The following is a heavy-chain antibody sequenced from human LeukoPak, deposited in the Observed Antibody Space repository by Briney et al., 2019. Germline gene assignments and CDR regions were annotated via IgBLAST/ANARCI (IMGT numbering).Heavy chain of an antibody. J-gene: IGHJ4*02. D-gene: IGHD3-16*02. CDR1: GYSFTSYR. CDR2: IYPGDSDT. V-gene: IGHV5-51*01. Sequence: GESLKISCKGSGYSFTSYRIGWVRQMPGKGLEWMGIIYPGDSDTTYSPSFQGQVTISADKSISTAYLQWSSLNASDTAMYYCARHYVWGGYQYFDYWGQGTLVTVSS. CDR3: ARHYVWGGYQYFDY.